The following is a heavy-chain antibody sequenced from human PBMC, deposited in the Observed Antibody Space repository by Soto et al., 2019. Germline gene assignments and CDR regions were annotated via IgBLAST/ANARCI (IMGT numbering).Heavy chain of an antibody. CDR1: GFTFSSYA. V-gene: IGHV3-23*01. CDR3: AKQLERVYYYGMDV. CDR2: ISGSGGST. D-gene: IGHD1-1*01. J-gene: IGHJ6*02. Sequence: PGGSLRLSCAASGFTFSSYAMSWVRQAPGKGLEWVSAISGSGGSTYYADSVKGRFTISRDNSKNTLYLQMNSLRAEDTAVYYCAKQLERVYYYGMDVWGQGTTVTVSS.